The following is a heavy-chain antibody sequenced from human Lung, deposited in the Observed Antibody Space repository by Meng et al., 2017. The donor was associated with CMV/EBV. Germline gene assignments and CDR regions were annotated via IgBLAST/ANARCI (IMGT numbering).Heavy chain of an antibody. CDR3: ANEGEYYYDSSGYYGYFDY. D-gene: IGHD3-22*01. CDR1: ISSSNW. J-gene: IGHJ4*02. V-gene: IGHV4-4*02. CDR2: IYHSGST. Sequence: ISSSNWWSWVRQPPGKGLEWIGEIYHSGSTNYNPSLKSRVTISVDKSKNQFSLKLSSVTAADTAVYYCANEGEYYYDSSGYYGYFDYWGQGTLVTVSS.